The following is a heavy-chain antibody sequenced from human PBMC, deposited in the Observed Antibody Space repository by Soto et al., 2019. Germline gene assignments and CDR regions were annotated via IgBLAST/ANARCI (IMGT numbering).Heavy chain of an antibody. CDR2: VNPSLGRA. D-gene: IGHD6-6*01. Sequence: ASVQVSCKTSGYTPTAYHMHWVRQAPGQGLEWMGIVNPSLGRANYAQKFQDRVAMTWDTSINTFYMELTSLRSDDTAVYYCARAQYSSTSFFFDLWGHGTLVT. J-gene: IGHJ4*01. CDR1: GYTPTAYH. V-gene: IGHV1-46*01. CDR3: ARAQYSSTSFFFDL.